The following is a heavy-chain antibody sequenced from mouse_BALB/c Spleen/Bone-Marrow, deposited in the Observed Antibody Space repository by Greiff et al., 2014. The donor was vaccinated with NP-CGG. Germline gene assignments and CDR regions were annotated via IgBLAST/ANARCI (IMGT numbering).Heavy chain of an antibody. CDR1: GYTFTDNW. J-gene: IGHJ4*01. CDR2: IDTSDSYT. Sequence: VQLQQSGAELGMPGASVKMSCKASGYTFTDNWIYWVKQRPGQGLVWIGAIDTSDSYTNYNQKFMGKASLTVDASSSTAYMQVSSLTSDDSAVYYCARGGHDFSLDYWGQGTSVTVSS. D-gene: IGHD2-4*01. V-gene: IGHV1-69*01. CDR3: ARGGHDFSLDY.